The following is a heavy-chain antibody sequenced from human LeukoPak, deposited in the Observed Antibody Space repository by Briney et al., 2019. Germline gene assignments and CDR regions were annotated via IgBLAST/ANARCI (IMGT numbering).Heavy chain of an antibody. Sequence: PGGSLRLSCAVSGFTVSSNYCSWVRQAPGKGLEWVSVIYTEGTTYYADSVKGRFIISRDNSKNTVYLQMNSLRVEDTAVYYCASEGDWGQGTLVTVSS. CDR3: ASEGD. V-gene: IGHV3-66*02. D-gene: IGHD3-16*01. CDR1: GFTVSSNY. J-gene: IGHJ4*02. CDR2: IYTEGTT.